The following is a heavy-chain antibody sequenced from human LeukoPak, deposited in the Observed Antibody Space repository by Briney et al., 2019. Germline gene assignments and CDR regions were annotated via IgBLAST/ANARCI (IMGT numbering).Heavy chain of an antibody. J-gene: IGHJ4*02. D-gene: IGHD2-21*02. CDR2: ISGSGGST. V-gene: IGHV3-23*01. Sequence: GGSLRLSCAASGFTFSSYAMSWVRQAPGKGLEWVSAISGSGGSTYYADSVKGRFTNSRDNSKNTLYLQMNSLRAEDTAVYYCAGGDSFDYADYWGQGTLVTVSS. CDR1: GFTFSSYA. CDR3: AGGDSFDYADY.